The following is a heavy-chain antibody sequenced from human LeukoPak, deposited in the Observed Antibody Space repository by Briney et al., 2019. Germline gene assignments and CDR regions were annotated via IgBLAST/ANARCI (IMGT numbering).Heavy chain of an antibody. CDR2: INPSGGSA. J-gene: IGHJ4*02. CDR1: GYIFTGYY. Sequence: ASVKVSCKASGYIFTGYYMHWVRQAPGHGLEWMGIINPSGGSAIYAQKFRGRVTMTRDTSTSTVYMELSSLRSEDTAVYYCATVGYSQFFDYWGQGTLVTVSS. V-gene: IGHV1-46*01. CDR3: ATVGYSQFFDY. D-gene: IGHD5-18*01.